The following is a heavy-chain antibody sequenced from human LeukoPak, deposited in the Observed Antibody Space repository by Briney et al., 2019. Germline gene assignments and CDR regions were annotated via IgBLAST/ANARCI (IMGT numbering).Heavy chain of an antibody. CDR3: AKGSCGSGSCHLGY. CDR1: GFTFSSYS. V-gene: IGHV3-30*18. CDR2: ISYDGSNK. J-gene: IGHJ4*02. Sequence: GGSLRLSCAASGFTFSSYSMNWVRQAPGKGLGWVAVISYDGSNKYYADSVKSRFTISRDNSKNTLYLQMNSLRAEDTAVYYCAKGSCGSGSCHLGYWGQGTLVTVSS. D-gene: IGHD3-10*01.